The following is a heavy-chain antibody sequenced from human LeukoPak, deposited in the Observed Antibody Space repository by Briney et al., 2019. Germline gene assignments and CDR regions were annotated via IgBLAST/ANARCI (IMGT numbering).Heavy chain of an antibody. J-gene: IGHJ4*02. CDR2: IYYSGST. Sequence: SETLSLTCTVSGGSISSSSYYWGWIRQPPGKGLEWIGSIYYSGSTYYNPSLKSRVTISVDTSKNQFSLKLSSVTAADTAVYYCARHYKYSSSCLDYWGQGTLVTVSS. CDR1: GGSISSSSYY. D-gene: IGHD6-13*01. CDR3: ARHYKYSSSCLDY. V-gene: IGHV4-39*01.